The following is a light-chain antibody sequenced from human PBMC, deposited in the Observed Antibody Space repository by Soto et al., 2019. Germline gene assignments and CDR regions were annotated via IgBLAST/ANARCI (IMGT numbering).Light chain of an antibody. V-gene: IGKV1-39*01. CDR3: QQSHGIPYT. J-gene: IGKJ2*01. CDR1: QTITGY. Sequence: DIQMTQSPSSLSASVGDRVTITCRASQTITGYLNWYQQRPGKAPKLLIYAASSLQSGVPSRFSGSGSGTDFTRTINSLQPEDFAPDYCQQSHGIPYTFGQGTKLESK. CDR2: AAS.